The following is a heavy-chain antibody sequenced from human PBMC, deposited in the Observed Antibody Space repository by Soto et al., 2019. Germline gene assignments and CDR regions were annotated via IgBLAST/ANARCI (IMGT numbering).Heavy chain of an antibody. D-gene: IGHD2-2*02. Sequence: QITLKESRPTLVKPTQTLTLTCSFSGFSLYTRGVGVGWVRQPPGKALEWLALLYWDNTRRYSPSLKNSLTIAKGTSENQVVLTMTNMEPEETGTYYCARYTTDTYFDVWGKGTTVTVSS. CDR1: GFSLYTRGVG. CDR3: ARYTTDTYFDV. CDR2: LYWDNTR. V-gene: IGHV2-5*02. J-gene: IGHJ6*04.